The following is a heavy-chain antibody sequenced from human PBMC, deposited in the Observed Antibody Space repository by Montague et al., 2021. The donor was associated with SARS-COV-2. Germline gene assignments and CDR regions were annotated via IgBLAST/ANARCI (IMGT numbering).Heavy chain of an antibody. CDR1: GDSVSINRAA. D-gene: IGHD2-15*01. J-gene: IGHJ4*02. Sequence: CAISGDSVSINRAAWNWIRQSPGRGLEWLGRTYYRSKWYNDYAVSVEGRITINPDTSKNQFSLQLKSVTPEDTAVYYCSRGYCGGGSCYVFDYGGQGTLVTVSS. CDR2: TYYRSKWYN. V-gene: IGHV6-1*01. CDR3: SRGYCGGGSCYVFDY.